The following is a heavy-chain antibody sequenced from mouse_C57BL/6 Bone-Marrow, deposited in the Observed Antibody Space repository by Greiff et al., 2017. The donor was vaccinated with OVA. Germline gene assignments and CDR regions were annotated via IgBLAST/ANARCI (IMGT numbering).Heavy chain of an antibody. CDR2: IYPGDGDT. J-gene: IGHJ2*01. Sequence: VQLQQSGPELVKPGASVKISCKASGYAFSSSWMNWVKQRPGKGLEWIGRIYPGDGDTNYNGKFKGKATLTADKSSSTAYMQLSSLTSEDSAVYFCAVLPGDYRGQGTTLTVSS. V-gene: IGHV1-82*01. D-gene: IGHD1-1*01. CDR1: GYAFSSSW. CDR3: AVLPGDY.